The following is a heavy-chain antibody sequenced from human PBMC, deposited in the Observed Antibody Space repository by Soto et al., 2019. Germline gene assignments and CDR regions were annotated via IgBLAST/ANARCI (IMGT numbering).Heavy chain of an antibody. CDR1: GDSISSLY. V-gene: IGHV4-59*01. D-gene: IGHD6-19*01. CDR3: AKSLGDTSGWKTDY. Sequence: QVQLQESGPGLVKPSETLSLTCTVSGDSISSLYWSRIRQPPGKGLEWIGYIYYSGSINYNPSLKSRVTISVDPSKNQFSLRLSSVTAADTAVYYCAKSLGDTSGWKTDYWGQGTLVTVSS. J-gene: IGHJ4*02. CDR2: IYYSGSI.